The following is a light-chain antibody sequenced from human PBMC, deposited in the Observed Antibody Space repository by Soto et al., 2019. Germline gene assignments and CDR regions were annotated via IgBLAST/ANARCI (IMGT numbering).Light chain of an antibody. Sequence: EVVLTQSPGTVSLSPGERVTLSCRASQSVISNYLAWYQQRPGQAPRLLIYAASSRATGIPARFSGSGSGTDFTLRISRLEPEDFAVYYCQQYGSSLTWTFGQGTKVE. J-gene: IGKJ1*01. CDR2: AAS. V-gene: IGKV3-20*01. CDR1: QSVISNY. CDR3: QQYGSSLTWT.